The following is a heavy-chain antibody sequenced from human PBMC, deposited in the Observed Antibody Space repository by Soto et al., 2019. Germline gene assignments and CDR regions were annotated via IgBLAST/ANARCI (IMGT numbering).Heavy chain of an antibody. J-gene: IGHJ3*01. CDR3: ARGGYYDSGLYKGDLDV. CDR2: LKPDSGEG. Sequence: QAQLVQSGAEMKKSGASLKISCGASGYSLTGYYLHWLRQAPGQGLEWMGWLKPDSGEGIYALKFQGRVTMTRDTTSSTAYLEVWTLTSDDTAIYYCARGGYYDSGLYKGDLDVWGQGTFVTVSS. CDR1: GYSLTGYY. V-gene: IGHV1-2*02. D-gene: IGHD3-22*01.